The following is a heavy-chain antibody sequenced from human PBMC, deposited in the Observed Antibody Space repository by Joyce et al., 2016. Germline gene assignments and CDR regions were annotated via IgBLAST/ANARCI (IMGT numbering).Heavy chain of an antibody. Sequence: EMQLVESGGGLVKPGGSLRPSCTGSGFTFKSYTMNWVRQAPGKGLDWLSSSSSNRGYISYVDSVRGRLTISRDNAKNSLYLQMNTLRVEDTAVYYCARNYDFWSGSPFDPWGQGTQVTVSS. CDR3: ARNYDFWSGSPFDP. CDR1: GFTFKSYT. CDR2: SSSNRGYI. V-gene: IGHV3-21*01. J-gene: IGHJ5*02. D-gene: IGHD3-3*01.